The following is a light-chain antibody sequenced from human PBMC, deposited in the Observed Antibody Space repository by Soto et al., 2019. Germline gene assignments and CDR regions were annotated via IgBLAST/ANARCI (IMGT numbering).Light chain of an antibody. CDR2: EVV. Sequence: ALTQPPSASGSPGQSVTISCTGTKNDIGVYDFVSWYQHHPGKAPRLIIYEVVQRPSGVPDRFSGPKSGNTASLTVSGLQAADEADYFCKSYAGSNTYVFGSGTKVTVL. V-gene: IGLV2-8*01. CDR1: KNDIGVYDF. J-gene: IGLJ1*01. CDR3: KSYAGSNTYV.